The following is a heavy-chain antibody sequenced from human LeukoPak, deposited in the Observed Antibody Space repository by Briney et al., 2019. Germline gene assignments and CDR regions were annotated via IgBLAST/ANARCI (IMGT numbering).Heavy chain of an antibody. Sequence: GASVKVSCKASGYTFTSYDINWVRQAPGQGLEWMGWMNPNSGNTGYAQKFQGRVTITRNTSISTAYMELSSLRSEDTAVYYCATSRPGNYFPNYWGQGTLVTVSP. J-gene: IGHJ4*02. CDR3: ATSRPGNYFPNY. CDR2: MNPNSGNT. CDR1: GYTFTSYD. D-gene: IGHD2/OR15-2a*01. V-gene: IGHV1-8*03.